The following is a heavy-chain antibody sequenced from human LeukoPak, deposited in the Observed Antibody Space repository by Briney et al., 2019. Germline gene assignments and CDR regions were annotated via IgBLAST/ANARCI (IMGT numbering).Heavy chain of an antibody. Sequence: PSETLSLTCTVSGGSISSYYWSWIRQPPGKGLEWIGDIYYSGSTNYNPSLKSRVTISVDTSKNQFSLKLSSVTAADTAVYYCARNYGSGSYYYYYGMDVWGQGTTVTVSS. D-gene: IGHD3-10*01. CDR3: ARNYGSGSYYYYYGMDV. CDR2: IYYSGST. V-gene: IGHV4-59*08. J-gene: IGHJ6*02. CDR1: GGSISSYY.